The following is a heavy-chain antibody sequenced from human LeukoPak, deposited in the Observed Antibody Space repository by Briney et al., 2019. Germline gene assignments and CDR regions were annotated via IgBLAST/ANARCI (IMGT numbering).Heavy chain of an antibody. CDR3: ARNPYSSSPTRDPYYGMDV. CDR2: IYTSGST. V-gene: IGHV4-4*07. J-gene: IGHJ6*02. Sequence: PSETLSLTCTVSGGSISSYYWSWIRQPAGKGLEWIGRIYTSGSTNYNPSLKSRVTMSVDTSKNQFSLKLSSVTAADTAVYYCARNPYSSSPTRDPYYGMDVWGQGTTVTVSS. CDR1: GGSISSYY. D-gene: IGHD6-6*01.